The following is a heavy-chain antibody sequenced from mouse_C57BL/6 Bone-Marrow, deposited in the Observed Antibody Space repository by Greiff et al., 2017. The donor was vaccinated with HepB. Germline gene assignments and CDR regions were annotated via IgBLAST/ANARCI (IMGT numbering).Heavy chain of an antibody. V-gene: IGHV14-3*01. Sequence: VQLQQSVAELVRPGASVKLSCTASGFNIKNTYMHWVKQRPEQGLEWIGRIDPANGNTKYAPKFQGKATITADTSSNTAYLQLSSLTSEDTAIYYCARFPRFYYGSRRYAVDYWGQGTSVTVSS. CDR1: GFNIKNTY. D-gene: IGHD1-1*01. CDR3: ARFPRFYYGSRRYAVDY. CDR2: IDPANGNT. J-gene: IGHJ4*01.